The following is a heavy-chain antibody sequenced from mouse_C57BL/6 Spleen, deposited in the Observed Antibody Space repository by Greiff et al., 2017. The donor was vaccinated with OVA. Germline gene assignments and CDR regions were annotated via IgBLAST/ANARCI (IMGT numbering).Heavy chain of an antibody. D-gene: IGHD1-1*01. CDR2: IDPNSGGT. V-gene: IGHV1-72*01. CDR3: ARKAYYGSDYFDY. J-gene: IGHJ2*01. Sequence: KQRPGRGLEWIGRIDPNSGGTKYNEKFKSKATLTVDKPSSTAYMQLSSLTSEDSAVYYCARKAYYGSDYFDYWGQGTTLTVSS.